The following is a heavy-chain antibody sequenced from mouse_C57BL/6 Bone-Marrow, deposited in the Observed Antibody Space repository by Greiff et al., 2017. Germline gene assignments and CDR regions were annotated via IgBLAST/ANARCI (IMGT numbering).Heavy chain of an antibody. D-gene: IGHD2-5*01. J-gene: IGHJ2*01. CDR3: ASYYSNYANY. V-gene: IGHV5-4*03. CDR2: LRDGGSYT. Sequence: EVKLMESGGGLVKPGWSLKLSCAASGFTFSRYALSWVRPTPETRLSWVATLRDGGSYTYYPDNVKGRFTISRDNAKNNLYRQMSHLKSEDTAMYHCASYYSNYANYWGQGTTLTVSS. CDR1: GFTFSRYA.